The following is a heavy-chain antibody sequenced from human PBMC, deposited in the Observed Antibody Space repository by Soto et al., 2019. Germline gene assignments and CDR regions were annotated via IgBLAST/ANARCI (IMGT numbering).Heavy chain of an antibody. CDR3: ARVEGTRTTNFYHYMDV. CDR2: IIPKLGIT. D-gene: IGHD2-8*01. V-gene: IGHV1-69*02. CDR1: VGTFSDYN. J-gene: IGHJ6*03. Sequence: VQLVQSGAEVKRPGSSVKVSCKAPVGTFSDYNIAWVRQARGQGLECMGRIIPKLGITNYAHKFQDRVRITADKATSTAYMELTSLRYEDTAVYFCARVEGTRTTNFYHYMDVWGEGTSVTVS.